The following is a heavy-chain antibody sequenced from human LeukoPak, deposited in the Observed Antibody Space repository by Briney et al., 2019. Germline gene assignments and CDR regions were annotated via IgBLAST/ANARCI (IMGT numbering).Heavy chain of an antibody. CDR1: GYTFTSYG. D-gene: IGHD2-2*01. V-gene: IGHV1-18*01. J-gene: IGHJ4*02. Sequence: VASVKVFCKASGYTFTSYGISWVRQAPGQGLEWMGWISAYNGNTNYAQKLQGRVTMTTDTSTSTAYMELRSLRSDDTAVYYCASFVVVPAATDYWGQGTLVTVSS. CDR2: ISAYNGNT. CDR3: ASFVVVPAATDY.